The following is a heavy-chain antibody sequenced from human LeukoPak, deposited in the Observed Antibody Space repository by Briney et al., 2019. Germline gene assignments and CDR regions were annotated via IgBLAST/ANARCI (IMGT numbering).Heavy chain of an antibody. CDR3: ARGGYDWDYFDY. D-gene: IGHD5-12*01. CDR2: MNPNSGNT. Sequence: ASMKVSCKASGYTFTSYDINWVRQATGQGLEWMGWMNPNSGNTGYAQKFQGRVTMTRNTSISTAYMELSSLRSEGTAVYYCARGGYDWDYFDYWGQGTLVTVSS. V-gene: IGHV1-8*01. J-gene: IGHJ4*02. CDR1: GYTFTSYD.